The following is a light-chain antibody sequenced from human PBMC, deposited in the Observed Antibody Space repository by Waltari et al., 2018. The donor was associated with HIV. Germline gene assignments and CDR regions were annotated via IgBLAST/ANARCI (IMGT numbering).Light chain of an antibody. CDR2: NNK. CDR3: AAWDDSLNGVV. CDR1: NSNNGSNT. V-gene: IGLV1-44*01. J-gene: IGLJ2*01. Sequence: QSVLTQPPSASGTPGQRVTISCSGSNSNNGSNTVNWYQKLPGTSPKLRIYNNKQRPSGVPDRISGSKSGTSASLAISGLQSEDEADYYCAAWDDSLNGVVFGGGTKLTVL.